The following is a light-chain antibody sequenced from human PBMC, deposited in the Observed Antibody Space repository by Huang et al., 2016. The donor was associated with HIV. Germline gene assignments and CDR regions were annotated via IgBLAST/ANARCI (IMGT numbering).Light chain of an antibody. CDR2: WAS. CDR3: HQYYDTPQT. CDR1: QSVLKTSNNNNC. J-gene: IGKJ1*01. V-gene: IGKV4-1*01. Sequence: DIVVTQSPDSLALSLGGRAAINCTASQSVLKTSNNNNCLSWYQLKPGQPPKLLFYWASARESGVPDRFSGSGSGTHFTLTIASLQAEDVAVYYCHQYYDTPQTFGQGTKVEVK.